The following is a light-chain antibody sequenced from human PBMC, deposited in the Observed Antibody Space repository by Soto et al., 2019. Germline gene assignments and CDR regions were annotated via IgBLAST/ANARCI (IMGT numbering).Light chain of an antibody. Sequence: QSVLTQPPSVSEAPGQRVTISCTGSSSNIGAGYDVHWYQQLPGTAPKLLIYVNTNRPSGVPDRFSGSKSGTSASLAITGLQAEDEADYYCQSYDSSLSVIFGTGTKVTVL. J-gene: IGLJ1*01. CDR2: VNT. CDR3: QSYDSSLSVI. CDR1: SSNIGAGYD. V-gene: IGLV1-40*01.